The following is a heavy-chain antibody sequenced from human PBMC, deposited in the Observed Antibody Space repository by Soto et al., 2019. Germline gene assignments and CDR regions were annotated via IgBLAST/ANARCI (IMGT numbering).Heavy chain of an antibody. D-gene: IGHD3-22*01. Sequence: ETLSLTCTVSGVSISGSSYYWGWIRQPPGKGLEWIGNIYYSGSTYYNPSLKSRVTISVDTSKNQFSLKLSSVTAADTAVYYCMFGSGWKDFDYWGQGTLVTVSS. CDR3: MFGSGWKDFDY. CDR2: IYYSGST. J-gene: IGHJ4*02. V-gene: IGHV4-39*01. CDR1: GVSISGSSYY.